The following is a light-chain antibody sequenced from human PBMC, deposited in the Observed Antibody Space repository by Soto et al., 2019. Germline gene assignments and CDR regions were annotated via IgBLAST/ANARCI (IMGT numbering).Light chain of an antibody. Sequence: EIVMTQSPATLSVSPGERATLSCRASQSVSNNLAWYQQKPGQAPRLLIYGASTRATGIPARFSGSGSGTEFTLTVSSLQSEDFAVYYCQQYNTGPRTFGQGTQVEIK. V-gene: IGKV3-15*01. CDR3: QQYNTGPRT. CDR1: QSVSNN. J-gene: IGKJ1*01. CDR2: GAS.